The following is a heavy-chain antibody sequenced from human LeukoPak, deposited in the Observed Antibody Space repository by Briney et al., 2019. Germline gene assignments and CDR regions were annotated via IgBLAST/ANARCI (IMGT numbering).Heavy chain of an antibody. CDR3: ARATAMAG. CDR1: GFTFSNAW. CDR2: ISSSSSYI. Sequence: GGSLRLSCAASGFTFSNAWMNWVRQAPGKGLEWVSSISSSSSYIYYADSVKGRFTISRDNAKNSLYLQMNSLRAEDTAVYYCARATAMAGWGQGTLVTVSS. J-gene: IGHJ4*02. D-gene: IGHD5-18*01. V-gene: IGHV3-21*01.